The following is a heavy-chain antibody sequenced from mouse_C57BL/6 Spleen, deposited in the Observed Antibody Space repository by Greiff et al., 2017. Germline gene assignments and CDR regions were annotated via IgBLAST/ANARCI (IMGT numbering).Heavy chain of an antibody. CDR2: INPNYGTT. Sequence: EVQLQQSGPELVKPGASVKISCKASGYSFTDYNMNWVKQSNGKSLEWIGVINPNYGTTRYNQKFKGKATLPVDQSSSTAYMQLNSLMSEDSAVYYCARGDLYDVYYGAMDYWGQGASVTVSS. CDR3: ARGDLYDVYYGAMDY. CDR1: GYSFTDYN. D-gene: IGHD2-3*01. J-gene: IGHJ4*01. V-gene: IGHV1-39*01.